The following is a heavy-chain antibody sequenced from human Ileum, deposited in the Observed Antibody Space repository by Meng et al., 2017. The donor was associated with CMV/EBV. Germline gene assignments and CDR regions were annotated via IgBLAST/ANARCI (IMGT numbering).Heavy chain of an antibody. Sequence: QVQLQLSAPGLVKPSETLSLTCTVSGDSTSGFFWSWIRQPAGKGLEWIGRIYSSGSTFYNPSLESRVTMSIDTSKNQFSLRLASVTAADTAVYFCAKEQSIGIAVTGIFDFWGQGALVTVSS. CDR1: GDSTSGFF. CDR3: AKEQSIGIAVTGIFDF. V-gene: IGHV4-4*07. J-gene: IGHJ4*02. CDR2: IYSSGST. D-gene: IGHD6-19*01.